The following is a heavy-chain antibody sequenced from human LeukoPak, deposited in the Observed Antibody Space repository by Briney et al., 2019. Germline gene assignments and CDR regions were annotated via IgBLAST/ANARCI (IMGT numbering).Heavy chain of an antibody. J-gene: IGHJ4*02. Sequence: GGSPRLSCSASGFTFSSYAMHWVRQAPGKGLEYVSAISSNGGSTYYADSVKGRFTISRDNSKNTLYLQMSSLRAEDTAVYYCARDYVTPGITGTTSPLDYWGQGILVSVSS. V-gene: IGHV3-64D*09. CDR3: ARDYVTPGITGTTSPLDY. CDR2: ISSNGGST. D-gene: IGHD1-7*01. CDR1: GFTFSSYA.